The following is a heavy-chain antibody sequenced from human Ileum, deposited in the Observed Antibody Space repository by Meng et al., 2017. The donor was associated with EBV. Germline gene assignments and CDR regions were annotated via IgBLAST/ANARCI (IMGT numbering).Heavy chain of an antibody. D-gene: IGHD3-16*01. CDR1: GASFSGSYW. CDR2: VYPSGTP. Sequence: ASGPRLVEPSGTLSLRCTVSGASFSGSYWWSWVRQSPGKGLEWIGEVYPSGTPYYNPSLKSRVTISLDKSRNQFSLNLIHVTAADAAVYYCARDAFQYASGIPAHWGQGTLVTVSS. J-gene: IGHJ4*02. V-gene: IGHV4-4*02. CDR3: ARDAFQYASGIPAH.